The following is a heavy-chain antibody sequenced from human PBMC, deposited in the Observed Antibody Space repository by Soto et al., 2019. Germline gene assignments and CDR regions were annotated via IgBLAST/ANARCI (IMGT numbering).Heavy chain of an antibody. V-gene: IGHV3-33*01. J-gene: IGHJ5*02. CDR1: GFTFSSYG. CDR3: ARDGRVVAARAWFDP. Sequence: QVQLVESGGGVVQPGRSLRLSCAASGFTFSSYGMYWVRQAPGNGLEWVAVIWYDGSNKYYADSVKGRFTISRDNSKNTLYLRMNSLRAEDTAVYYCARDGRVVAARAWFDPWGQGTLVTVSS. CDR2: IWYDGSNK. D-gene: IGHD2-15*01.